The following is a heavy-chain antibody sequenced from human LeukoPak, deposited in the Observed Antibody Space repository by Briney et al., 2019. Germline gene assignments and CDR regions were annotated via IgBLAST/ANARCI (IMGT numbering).Heavy chain of an antibody. V-gene: IGHV4-59*01. D-gene: IGHD6-13*01. CDR1: GGSISSYY. Sequence: KTSETLSLTCTVSGGSISSYYWSWIRQPPGKGLEWIGYIYYSGSTNYNPSLKSRVTISVDTSKNQFSLKLSSVTAADTAVYYCARNIAAAGAWWFDPWGQGTLVTVSS. J-gene: IGHJ5*02. CDR3: ARNIAAAGAWWFDP. CDR2: IYYSGST.